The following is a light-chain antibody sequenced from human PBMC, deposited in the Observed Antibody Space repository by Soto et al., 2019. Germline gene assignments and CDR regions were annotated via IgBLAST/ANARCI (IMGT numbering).Light chain of an antibody. V-gene: IGKV1-5*03. CDR3: QQYNTYPLT. CDR2: KAS. J-gene: IGKJ4*01. Sequence: DIQMTQSPSTLSASVGNRLTITCRARQSISTWLAWYQQKPGKAPKLLIYKASSLESGVPSRFSGSGSGTEFTLTLSSLQPDDFATYYCQQYNTYPLTFGGGTTVEIK. CDR1: QSISTW.